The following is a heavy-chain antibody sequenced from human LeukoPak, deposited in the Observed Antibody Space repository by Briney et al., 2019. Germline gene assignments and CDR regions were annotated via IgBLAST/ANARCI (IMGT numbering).Heavy chain of an antibody. V-gene: IGHV3-15*01. J-gene: IGHJ3*02. D-gene: IGHD1-7*01. CDR3: TTVVVGVYNWNYVGAFDI. CDR1: GFTFSNAW. CDR2: IKSKTDGGTT. Sequence: PGGSLRLSCAASGFTFSNAWMSWVRQAPGKGLEWVGRIKSKTDGGTTDYAAPVKGRFTISRDDSKNTLYLQMNSLKTEDTAVYYCTTVVVGVYNWNYVGAFDIWGQGTMVTVSS.